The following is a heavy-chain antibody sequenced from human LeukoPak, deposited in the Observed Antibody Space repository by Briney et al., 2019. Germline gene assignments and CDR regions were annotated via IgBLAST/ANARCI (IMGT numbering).Heavy chain of an antibody. J-gene: IGHJ4*02. CDR3: ATERLGIFEF. CDR1: TFTFSDDY. Sequence: GGSLRPSCTASTFTFSDDYMGWNRQAPGKGPGWVSSISPGSSYKFCADSVEGRFTISRDDAKNSVYLQMNNLRVDDTAVYYCATERLGIFEFWGQGSLVTVSS. CDR2: ISPGSSYK. D-gene: IGHD3-3*01. V-gene: IGHV3-11*05.